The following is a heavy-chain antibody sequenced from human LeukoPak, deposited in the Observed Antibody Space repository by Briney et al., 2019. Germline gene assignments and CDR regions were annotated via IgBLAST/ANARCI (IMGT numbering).Heavy chain of an antibody. CDR2: IIPILGIA. CDR3: AREGIGYCSSTSCNGDYYYYGMDV. D-gene: IGHD2-2*01. V-gene: IGHV1-69*04. CDR1: GGTFSSYA. Sequence: SAKVSCKASGGTFSSYAISWVRQAPGQGLEWMGRIIPILGIANYAQKFQGRVTITADKSTSTAYMELSSLRSEDTAVYYCAREGIGYCSSTSCNGDYYYYGMDVWGQGTTVTVSS. J-gene: IGHJ6*02.